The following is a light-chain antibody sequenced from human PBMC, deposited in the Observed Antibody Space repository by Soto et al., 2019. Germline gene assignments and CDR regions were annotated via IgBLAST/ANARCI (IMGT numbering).Light chain of an antibody. Sequence: DIQMTQSPSTLSASVGDRVTITCRASQNVNRWLAWYQQRPGKAPKLLIYEASSLETGVPSRLSGSGSGTEFTLTISSLQPDDFATYCCQQYNTYPWTFGQGTKVELK. CDR2: EAS. CDR1: QNVNRW. CDR3: QQYNTYPWT. V-gene: IGKV1-5*03. J-gene: IGKJ1*01.